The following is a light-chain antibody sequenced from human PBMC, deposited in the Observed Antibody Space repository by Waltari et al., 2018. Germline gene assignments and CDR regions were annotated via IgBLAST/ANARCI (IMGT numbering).Light chain of an antibody. Sequence: AIQLTQSPSSLSASVGDRVTITCRASQGINSALAWYQQKPGKAPKLLIYDASSLESGVPSRFSGSGYGTYFTLTISSLQPEDFATYYCQQFKSFLITFGQGTRLEIK. CDR1: QGINSA. CDR2: DAS. CDR3: QQFKSFLIT. V-gene: IGKV1-13*02. J-gene: IGKJ5*01.